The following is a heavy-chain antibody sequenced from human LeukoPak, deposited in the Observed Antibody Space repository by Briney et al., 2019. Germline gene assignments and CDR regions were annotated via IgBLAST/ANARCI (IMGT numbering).Heavy chain of an antibody. Sequence: ASVKVSCKASGYTFTSYYMHWVRQAPGQGLEWMGIINPSGGSTSYAQKLQGRVTMTTDTSTSTAYMELRSLRSDDTAVYYCARAAGYLPIDPWGQGTLVTVSS. J-gene: IGHJ5*02. CDR3: ARAAGYLPIDP. V-gene: IGHV1-46*01. D-gene: IGHD6-25*01. CDR1: GYTFTSYY. CDR2: INPSGGST.